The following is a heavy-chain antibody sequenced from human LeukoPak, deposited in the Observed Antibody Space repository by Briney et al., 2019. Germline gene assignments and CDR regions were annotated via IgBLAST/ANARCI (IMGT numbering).Heavy chain of an antibody. CDR2: IYYSGST. V-gene: IGHV4-59*01. D-gene: IGHD3-22*01. CDR1: GGSISSYY. CDR3: ARSAPHYYDSSGSFDY. J-gene: IGHJ4*02. Sequence: SETLSLTCTVSGGSISSYYWSWIRQPPGKGLEWIGYIYYSGSTNCNPSLKSRVTISVDTSKNQFSLKLSSVTAADTAVYYCARSAPHYYDSSGSFDYWGQGTLVTVSS.